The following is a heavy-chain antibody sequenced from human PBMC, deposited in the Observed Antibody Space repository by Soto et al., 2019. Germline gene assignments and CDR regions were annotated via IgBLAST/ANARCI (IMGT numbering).Heavy chain of an antibody. V-gene: IGHV3-11*01. D-gene: IGHD3-3*01. Sequence: GSLRLSCAASGFTFSDYYMSWIRQAPGKGLEWVSYISSSGSTIYYADSVKGRFTISRDNAKNSLYLQMNSLRAEDTAVYYCAREPSHSYYDFWSGSEDYWGHGTLVTVSS. CDR2: ISSSGSTI. CDR3: AREPSHSYYDFWSGSEDY. J-gene: IGHJ4*01. CDR1: GFTFSDYY.